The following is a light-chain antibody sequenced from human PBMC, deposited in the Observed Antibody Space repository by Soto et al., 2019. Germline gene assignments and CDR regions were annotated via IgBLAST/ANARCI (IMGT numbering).Light chain of an antibody. Sequence: QALVTQPPSVSGAPGQRVTISCTGSSSNIGAGYDVHWYQQLPGTAPKLLIYGNSNRPSGVPDRFSGSKSGTSASLAITGLQAEDEADYYCQSYDSSLSAWVFGGGTKVTVL. CDR3: QSYDSSLSAWV. V-gene: IGLV1-40*01. J-gene: IGLJ3*02. CDR2: GNS. CDR1: SSNIGAGYD.